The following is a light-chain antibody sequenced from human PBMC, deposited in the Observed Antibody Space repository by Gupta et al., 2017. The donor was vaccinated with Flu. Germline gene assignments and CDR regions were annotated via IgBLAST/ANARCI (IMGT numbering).Light chain of an antibody. J-gene: IGLJ2*01. CDR1: SGDIGRFNY. CDR2: DVN. CDR3: SSYGGNNNLI. V-gene: IGLV2-8*01. Sequence: QSALTQPPSASGSPGQSATISCIGTSGDIGRFNYISWYQQRPGAPPKLIIFDVNDRPSGVPDRFSASKSGNTASLTVSGLQPDDEADYYCSSYGGNNNLIFGGGTTLTVL.